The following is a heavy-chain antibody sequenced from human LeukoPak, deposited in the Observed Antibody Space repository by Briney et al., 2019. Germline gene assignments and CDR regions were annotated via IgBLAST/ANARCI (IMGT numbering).Heavy chain of an antibody. V-gene: IGHV1-69*13. CDR1: GGSFSSYA. J-gene: IGHJ4*02. CDR2: IIPIFGTA. Sequence: ASVKVSCKASGGSFSSYAISWVRQAPGQGLEWMGGIIPIFGTANYAQKFQGRVTITADESTSTAYMELSSLRAEDTAVYYCARGINGWIQPFDYWGQGTLVTVSS. D-gene: IGHD5-18*01. CDR3: ARGINGWIQPFDY.